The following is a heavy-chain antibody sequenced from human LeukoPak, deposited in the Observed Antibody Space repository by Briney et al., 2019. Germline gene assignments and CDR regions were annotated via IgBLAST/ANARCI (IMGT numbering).Heavy chain of an antibody. V-gene: IGHV1-69*05. CDR1: GGTFSSYA. CDR2: IIPIFGTA. Sequence: ASVKVSCKASGGTFSSYAISWVRQAPGQGLEWMGGIIPIFGTANYAQKFQGRVTITTDESKSAAYMELGSVRSEDTAVYYCASRSGYRSSEKDQLDYWGQGTLVTVSS. D-gene: IGHD2-2*01. J-gene: IGHJ4*02. CDR3: ASRSGYRSSEKDQLDY.